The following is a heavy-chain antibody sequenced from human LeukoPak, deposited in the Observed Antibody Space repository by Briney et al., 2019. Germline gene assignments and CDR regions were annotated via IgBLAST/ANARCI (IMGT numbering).Heavy chain of an antibody. D-gene: IGHD6-13*01. CDR1: GGSFSGYY. CDR2: INHSGST. CDR3: ARGPTSSWFFDY. V-gene: IGHV4-34*01. Sequence: SETLSLTCAVYGGSFSGYYWSWIRQPPGNGLEWIGEINHSGSTNYNPSLKSRVTISVDTSKNQFSLKLSSVTAADTAVYYCARGPTSSWFFDYWGQGTLVTVSS. J-gene: IGHJ4*02.